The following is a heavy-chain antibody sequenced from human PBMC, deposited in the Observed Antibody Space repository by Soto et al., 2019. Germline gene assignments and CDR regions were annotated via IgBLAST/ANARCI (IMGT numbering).Heavy chain of an antibody. V-gene: IGHV3-23*01. CDR1: GFTFSNNY. CDR2: ISGSGGST. J-gene: IGHJ6*03. D-gene: IGHD2-21*02. Sequence: PGGSLRLSCAASGFTFSNNYMSWVRQAPGKGLEWVSAISGSGGSTYYADSVKGRFTISRDNSKNTLYLQMNSLRAEDTAVYYCANCGGDCYSQPQLSYYYYYMDVWGKGTTVTVSS. CDR3: ANCGGDCYSQPQLSYYYYYMDV.